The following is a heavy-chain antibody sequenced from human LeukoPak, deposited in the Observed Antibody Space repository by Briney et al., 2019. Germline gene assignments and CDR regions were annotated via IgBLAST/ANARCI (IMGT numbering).Heavy chain of an antibody. CDR3: ARDAGYSSGRVDY. CDR2: IYYSGST. V-gene: IGHV4-30-4*08. D-gene: IGHD6-19*01. J-gene: IGHJ4*02. Sequence: SETLSLTCTVSGGSISSGDYYWSWIRQPPGKGLEWIGYIYYSGSTYYNPSLKSRVTISVGTSKNQFSLKLSSVTAADTAVYYCARDAGYSSGRVDYWGQGTLVTVSS. CDR1: GGSISSGDYY.